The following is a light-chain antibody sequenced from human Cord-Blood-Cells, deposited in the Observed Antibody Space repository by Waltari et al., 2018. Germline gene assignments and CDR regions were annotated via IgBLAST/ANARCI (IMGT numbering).Light chain of an antibody. CDR1: SSDVGSYNL. V-gene: IGLV2-23*01. CDR2: YGS. J-gene: IGLJ2*01. Sequence: QSALTQPASVSGSPGQSITISCTGTSSDVGSYNLVSWYQQHPGKTPKLMIYYGSNRPSGVSNRFAGSKAGNTASLTTSGLQAEDEADYYCCSYAGSSTLVFGGGTKLTVL. CDR3: CSYAGSSTLV.